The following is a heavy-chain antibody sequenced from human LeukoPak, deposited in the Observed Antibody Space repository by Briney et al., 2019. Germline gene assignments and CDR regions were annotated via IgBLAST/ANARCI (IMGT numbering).Heavy chain of an antibody. CDR1: GGSISSYY. Sequence: SETLSLTCTVSGGSISSYYWSWIRQPPGKGLEWIGYIYYSGSTNYNPSLKSRVTISVDTSKNQFSLKLSSVTAADTAVYYWARGKYSSSSSSDYWGQGNLVTVSS. V-gene: IGHV4-59*01. J-gene: IGHJ4*02. CDR2: IYYSGST. CDR3: ARGKYSSSSSSDY. D-gene: IGHD6-6*01.